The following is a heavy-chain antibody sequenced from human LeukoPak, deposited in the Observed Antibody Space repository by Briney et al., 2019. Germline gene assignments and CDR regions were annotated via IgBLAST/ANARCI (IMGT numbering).Heavy chain of an antibody. CDR1: GYSISSCYY. CDR2: IYHSGST. D-gene: IGHD1-14*01. V-gene: IGHV4-38-2*02. J-gene: IGHJ4*02. CDR3: ARTWNHVLDY. Sequence: PSETLSLTCNVSGYSISSCYYWGWIRQPPGKGLEWIGSIYHSGSTYYNPSLKSRVTISVDTSKNQFSLMLSSVTAADTAVYYCARTWNHVLDYWGQGTLVTVSS.